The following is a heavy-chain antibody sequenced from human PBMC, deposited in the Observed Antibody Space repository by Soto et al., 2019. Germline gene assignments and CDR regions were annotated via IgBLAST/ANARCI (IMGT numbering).Heavy chain of an antibody. Sequence: EASVKVSCKASGGTFSSYTISWVRQAPGQGLEWMGRIIPILGIANYAQKFQGRVTITADKSTSTAYMELSSLRSEDTSVYYCARVRCSSTSCYLDYWGQGTLVTVSS. D-gene: IGHD2-2*01. J-gene: IGHJ4*02. CDR1: GGTFSSYT. CDR2: IIPILGIA. V-gene: IGHV1-69*02. CDR3: ARVRCSSTSCYLDY.